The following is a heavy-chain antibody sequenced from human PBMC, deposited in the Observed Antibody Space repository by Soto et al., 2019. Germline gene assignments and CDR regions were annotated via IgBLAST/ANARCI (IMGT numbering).Heavy chain of an antibody. D-gene: IGHD2-15*01. CDR3: PVCSGGACHQNYGMDV. Sequence: EVHLVESGGGLDKPGGSLRLSCAVSGFTFSSCTMNWVRQAPGKGLEWVSSISPSTSHVYYADSVKGRFTMTRDNAKITLFLEMNSVRAEDTGVYYCPVCSGGACHQNYGMDVWGQATTVTVSS. CDR2: ISPSTSHV. V-gene: IGHV3-21*01. J-gene: IGHJ6*02. CDR1: GFTFSSCT.